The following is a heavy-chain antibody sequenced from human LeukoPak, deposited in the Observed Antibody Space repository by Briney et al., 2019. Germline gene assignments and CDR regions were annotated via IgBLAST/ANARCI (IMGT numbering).Heavy chain of an antibody. J-gene: IGHJ4*02. CDR2: INHSGST. Sequence: PSETLSLTCAVYGGSFSGYYWSWIRQPPGKGLEWIGEINHSGSTNYNPSLKSRVTISVDTSKNQFSLKLSSVTAADTAVYYCARDRCSSTSCYSDYWGQGTLVTVSS. CDR3: ARDRCSSTSCYSDY. V-gene: IGHV4-34*01. D-gene: IGHD2-2*02. CDR1: GGSFSGYY.